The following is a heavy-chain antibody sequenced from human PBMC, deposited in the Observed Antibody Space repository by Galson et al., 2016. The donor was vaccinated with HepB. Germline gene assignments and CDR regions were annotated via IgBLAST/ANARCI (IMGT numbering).Heavy chain of an antibody. CDR2: IGATNGAI. V-gene: IGHV3-48*02. CDR1: GFTLTASA. CDR3: ARESGASWYLIDY. D-gene: IGHD6-13*01. Sequence: SLRLSCAVSGFTLTASAMNWVSQAPGKGLEWIAYIGATNGAIFYADSVKGRFTISKDNAKDSLFLQMNNLGDDDTAVYYCARESGASWYLIDYWGQGTLVTVSS. J-gene: IGHJ4*02.